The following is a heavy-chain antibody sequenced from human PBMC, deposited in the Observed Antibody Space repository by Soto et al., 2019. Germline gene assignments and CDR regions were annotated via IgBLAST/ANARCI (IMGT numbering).Heavy chain of an antibody. Sequence: SETLSLTCAVYGGSFSGYYWSWIRQPPGKGLEWIGEINHSGSTNYNPSLKSRVTISVDTSKNQFSLKLSSVTAADTAVYYCGVVVPAAITGDWFDPWGQGTLVTVSS. CDR2: INHSGST. J-gene: IGHJ5*02. CDR1: GGSFSGYY. V-gene: IGHV4-34*01. CDR3: GVVVPAAITGDWFDP. D-gene: IGHD2-2*02.